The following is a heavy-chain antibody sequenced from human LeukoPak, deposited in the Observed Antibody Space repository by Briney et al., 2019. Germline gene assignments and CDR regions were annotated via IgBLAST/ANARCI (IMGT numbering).Heavy chain of an antibody. CDR2: INPNSGGT. CDR1: GSTVTGYY. Sequence: GASVKLSCKASGSTVTGYYMHWVRQAPGQGLEWMGWINPNSGGTNYAQKFQGRVTMTRDTSISTAYRELSRLRSDDAAVYYCARLWGSSSSPIDYWGQGTLVTVSS. V-gene: IGHV1-2*02. D-gene: IGHD6-6*01. CDR3: ARLWGSSSSPIDY. J-gene: IGHJ4*02.